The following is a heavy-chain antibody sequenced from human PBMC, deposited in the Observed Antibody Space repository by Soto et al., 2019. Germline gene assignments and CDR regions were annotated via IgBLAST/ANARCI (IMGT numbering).Heavy chain of an antibody. J-gene: IGHJ4*02. CDR1: GDTFTDYY. D-gene: IGHD2-21*02. Sequence: QVQLMQSGAEVKKPGASVKVSCKASGDTFTDYYIHLVRQAPGQGLEWMGTVNPSGGHTTYAQHLLGRVTMTRDTSPSTLYMELTSLTSDDTAIYYCARGGHVVVVTAALDYWGQGTLVTVSS. CDR3: ARGGHVVVVTAALDY. CDR2: VNPSGGHT. V-gene: IGHV1-46*01.